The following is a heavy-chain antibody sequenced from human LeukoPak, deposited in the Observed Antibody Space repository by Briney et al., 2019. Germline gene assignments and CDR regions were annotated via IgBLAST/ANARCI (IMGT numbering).Heavy chain of an antibody. V-gene: IGHV3-66*01. CDR1: GFTVSSNY. CDR3: ARDLRAFFDY. CDR2: IYSGGST. Sequence: PGGSLRLSCAASGFTVSSNYMSWVRQAPGKGLEWVSVIYSGGSTYYADSVKGRFTISRDNSRNTLYLQMNSLRAEDTAVYYCARDLRAFFDYWGQGTLVTVSS. D-gene: IGHD4-17*01. J-gene: IGHJ4*02.